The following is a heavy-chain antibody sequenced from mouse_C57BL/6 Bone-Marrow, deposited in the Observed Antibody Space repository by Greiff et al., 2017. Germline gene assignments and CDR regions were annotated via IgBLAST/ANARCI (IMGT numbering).Heavy chain of an antibody. V-gene: IGHV1-85*01. CDR2: IYPRDGST. CDR3: ARSTIVTTFDY. D-gene: IGHD2-5*01. Sequence: QVQLKESGPELVKPGASVKLSCKASGYTFTSYDINWVKQRPGKGLEWIGWIYPRDGSTKYNEKFKGKATLTVDTSSSTAYMELHSLTSEDSAVYFCARSTIVTTFDYWGQGTTLTVSS. J-gene: IGHJ2*01. CDR1: GYTFTSYD.